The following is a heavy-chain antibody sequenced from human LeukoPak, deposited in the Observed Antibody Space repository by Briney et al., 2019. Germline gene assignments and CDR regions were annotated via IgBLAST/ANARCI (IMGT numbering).Heavy chain of an antibody. V-gene: IGHV3-21*01. J-gene: IGHJ4*02. CDR3: ARVVGEVFKDINGYYFDY. Sequence: PGGSLRLSCAASGLTVTSNYMSWVRQAPGKGLEWVSSISTTSTYIYYADSVKGRFTISRDNAKDSLYLQMNSLRAEDTAVYYCARVVGEVFKDINGYYFDYWGQGILVTVSS. CDR2: ISTTSTYI. D-gene: IGHD2-15*01. CDR1: GLTVTSNY.